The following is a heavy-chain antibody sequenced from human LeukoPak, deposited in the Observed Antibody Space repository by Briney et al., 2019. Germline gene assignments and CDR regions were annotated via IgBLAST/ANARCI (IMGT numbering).Heavy chain of an antibody. Sequence: NPSETLSLTCTVSGGAISSYYWSWLRQPPVKGLEWIGFIYYSGITDYNPSPKSRVTISVDTSKNQFSLKLSSVTAADTAVYYCARLRALSYYDSSGDLYYFQYWGQGTLVTVSS. V-gene: IGHV4-59*01. CDR3: ARLRALSYYDSSGDLYYFQY. CDR1: GGAISSYY. D-gene: IGHD3-22*01. CDR2: IYYSGIT. J-gene: IGHJ4*02.